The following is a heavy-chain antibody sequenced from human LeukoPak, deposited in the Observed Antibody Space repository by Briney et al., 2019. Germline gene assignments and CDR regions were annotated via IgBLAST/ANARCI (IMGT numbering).Heavy chain of an antibody. CDR2: IYTSGST. Sequence: SETLSLTCTVSGGSISSGSYYWSWIRQPAGKRLEWIGRIYTSGSTNYNPSLKSRVTISVDTSKNQFSPKLSSVTAADTAVYYCARVTGYRIEDYFDYWGQGTLVTVSS. J-gene: IGHJ4*02. CDR3: ARVTGYRIEDYFDY. D-gene: IGHD6-13*01. CDR1: GGSISSGSYY. V-gene: IGHV4-61*02.